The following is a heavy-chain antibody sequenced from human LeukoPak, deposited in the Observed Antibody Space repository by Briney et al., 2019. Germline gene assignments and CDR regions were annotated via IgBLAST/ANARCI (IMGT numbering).Heavy chain of an antibody. D-gene: IGHD4-11*01. J-gene: IGHJ6*03. CDR1: GFTFSSYS. CDR2: ITFTSSTI. Sequence: GGSLRLSCAASGFTFSSYSMTWVRQAPGKGLEWVSYITFTSSTIHYADSVKGRFTISRDNAKNSLYLQMNSLRAEDTAVYYCARRSVTIYYMDVWGKGTTVTISS. CDR3: ARRSVTIYYMDV. V-gene: IGHV3-48*04.